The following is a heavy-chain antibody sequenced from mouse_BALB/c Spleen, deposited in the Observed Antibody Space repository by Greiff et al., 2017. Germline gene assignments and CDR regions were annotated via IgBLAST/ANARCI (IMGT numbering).Heavy chain of an antibody. CDR3: ARSSYDYEAMDY. V-gene: IGHV1-14*01. D-gene: IGHD2-4*01. Sequence: EVQLQQSGPELVKPGASVKISCKASGYPFTSYFMPWVKQKPGQGLEWIGYINPYNDGTKYNEKFKGKATLTSDKSSSTAYMELSSLTSEDSAVDYCARSSYDYEAMDYWGQGTSVTVSS. CDR2: INPYNDGT. J-gene: IGHJ4*01. CDR1: GYPFTSYF.